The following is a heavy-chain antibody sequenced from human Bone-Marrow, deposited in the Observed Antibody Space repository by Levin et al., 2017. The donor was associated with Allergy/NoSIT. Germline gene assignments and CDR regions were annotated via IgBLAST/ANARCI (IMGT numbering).Heavy chain of an antibody. Sequence: ASVKVSCKASGGTFSGYVITWVRQAPGQGLEWMGGSIPTFGISNYAQKYQGRVTIIVDESTTTAYMELSSLKSEDTAVYYCARSGHSSSSMDYWGQGTLVTVSS. J-gene: IGHJ4*02. CDR3: ARSGHSSSSMDY. CDR2: SIPTFGIS. CDR1: GGTFSGYV. D-gene: IGHD6-6*01. V-gene: IGHV1-69*13.